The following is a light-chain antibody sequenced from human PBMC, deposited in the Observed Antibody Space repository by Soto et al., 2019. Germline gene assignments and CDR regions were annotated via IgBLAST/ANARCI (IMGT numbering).Light chain of an antibody. V-gene: IGKV1-5*01. J-gene: IGKJ1*01. CDR1: QGIRGW. CDR2: DAS. CDR3: QQYNSYWT. Sequence: DIRMTQSPSTLSASVGHRVTITFRASQGIRGWLAWYQQKPGKAPKLLIYDASSLESGVLSRFSGSGSGTEFTLTISSLRPDDFATYYCQQYNSYWTFGQGTKVDI.